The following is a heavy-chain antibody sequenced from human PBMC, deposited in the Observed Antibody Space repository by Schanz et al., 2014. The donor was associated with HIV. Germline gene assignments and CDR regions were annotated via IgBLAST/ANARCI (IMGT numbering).Heavy chain of an antibody. CDR2: IKEDGSEK. J-gene: IGHJ6*02. CDR1: GFTFSRHW. D-gene: IGHD1-7*01. Sequence: EVQLLESGGGLVQPGGSLRLSCAASGFTFSRHWMTWGRQVPGKGLEWVANIKEDGSEKHYVDSVKGRFTISRDNAQNSLYLQMNSLRAEDTAVYYCARAGQLALEQGWGNYYYYYYYGMDVWGQGTTVTVSS. V-gene: IGHV3-7*01. CDR3: ARAGQLALEQGWGNYYYYYYYGMDV.